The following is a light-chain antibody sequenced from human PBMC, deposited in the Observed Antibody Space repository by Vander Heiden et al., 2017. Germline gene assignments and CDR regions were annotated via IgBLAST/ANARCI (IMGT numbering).Light chain of an antibody. J-gene: IGLJ2*01. CDR2: GNS. V-gene: IGLV1-40*01. CDR3: QSYDSSPV. CDR1: SSNIGEGYD. Sequence: QSVLTQPPSVSGAPGQRVTLSCTGSSSNIGEGYDVHWYPQLPGTAPKLLIYGNSNRPSGVPDRFSGSKSGTSASLAITGLQAEDEADYYCQSYDSSPVFGGGTKLTVL.